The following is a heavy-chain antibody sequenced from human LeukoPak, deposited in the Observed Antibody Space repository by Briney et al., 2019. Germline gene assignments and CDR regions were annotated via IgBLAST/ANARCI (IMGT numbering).Heavy chain of an antibody. V-gene: IGHV3-23*01. CDR2: ISTSGGST. D-gene: IGHD5-18*01. Sequence: HPGGSLRLSCAASGFTFSSHAMSWVRQAPGKGLEWVSAISTSGGSTYYADSVKGRFTISRDNSKNTLYLQMNSLRAEDTAVYYCAKDEDTAELGSGHWGQGTLVTVSS. CDR3: AKDEDTAELGSGH. CDR1: GFTFSSHA. J-gene: IGHJ4*02.